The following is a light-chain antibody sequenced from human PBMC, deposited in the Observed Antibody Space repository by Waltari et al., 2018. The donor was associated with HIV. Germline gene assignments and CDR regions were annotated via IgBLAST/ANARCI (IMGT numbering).Light chain of an antibody. CDR2: HAS. CDR3: QQTNIFPRT. J-gene: IGKJ1*01. Sequence: DIQMTQSPSSLSPYVGDRDTIPCRASHSINTNLHWYQQKPGKAPYLVMYHASTLQSGVQSRFSGSGSGTDFTLTISSLRPEDFATYYCQQTNIFPRTFGPGTKVE. CDR1: HSINTN. V-gene: IGKV1-39*01.